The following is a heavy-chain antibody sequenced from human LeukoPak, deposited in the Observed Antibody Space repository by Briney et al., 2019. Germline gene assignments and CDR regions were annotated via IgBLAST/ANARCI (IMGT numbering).Heavy chain of an antibody. CDR3: AGGSGLPHFDY. V-gene: IGHV4-59*01. J-gene: IGHJ4*02. Sequence: SETLSLTCTVSGGSISSCYWSWIRQPPGKGLEWIGYIYYNGTTNYNPSLKSRVTISVDTSKNQFSLKLTSVTAADTAVYYCAGGSGLPHFDYWGQGTLVTVSS. CDR2: IYYNGTT. D-gene: IGHD3-10*01. CDR1: GGSISSCY.